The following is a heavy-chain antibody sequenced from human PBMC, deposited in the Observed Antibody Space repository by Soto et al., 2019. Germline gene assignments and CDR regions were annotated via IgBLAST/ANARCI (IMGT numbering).Heavy chain of an antibody. D-gene: IGHD3-22*01. CDR3: ARVPLDDSIGPREAFDI. V-gene: IGHV4-31*03. CDR1: GGSISSGGYY. J-gene: IGHJ3*02. Sequence: QVQLQESGPGLVKPSQTLSLTCTVSGGSISSGGYYWSWIRQHPGKGLEWIGYIYYSGSTYYNPSLKSRVTISVDPSKNQCSLKLSSVPAADTAVYYCARVPLDDSIGPREAFDIWGQGTMVTASS. CDR2: IYYSGST.